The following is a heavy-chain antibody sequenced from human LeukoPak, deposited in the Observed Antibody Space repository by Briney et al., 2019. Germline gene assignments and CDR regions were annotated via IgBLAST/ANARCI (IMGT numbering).Heavy chain of an antibody. CDR2: ISGSGGST. Sequence: GGSLRLSCAASGFTFSSYAMSWVRQAPGKGLEWVSAISGSGGSTYYADSVKGRFTISRDNSKNTLYLQMNSLRAEDTAVYYCAGYNCSSTRCCTGGFDYWGQGTLVTVSS. D-gene: IGHD2-2*02. V-gene: IGHV3-23*01. CDR3: AGYNCSSTRCCTGGFDY. J-gene: IGHJ4*02. CDR1: GFTFSSYA.